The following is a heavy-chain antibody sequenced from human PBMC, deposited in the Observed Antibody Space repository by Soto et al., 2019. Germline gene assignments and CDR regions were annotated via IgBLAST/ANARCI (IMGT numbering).Heavy chain of an antibody. Sequence: PGGLHRLCYAASGFNCSSYAMHWVRKAPGKGLEWVAVISYDGSNKYYADSVKGRFTISRDNSKNTLYLQMNSLRAEDTAVYYCASPPRIAVAGTNYYYGMDVWGQGTTVIVSS. J-gene: IGHJ6*02. D-gene: IGHD6-19*01. CDR2: ISYDGSNK. CDR1: GFNCSSYA. V-gene: IGHV3-30-3*01. CDR3: ASPPRIAVAGTNYYYGMDV.